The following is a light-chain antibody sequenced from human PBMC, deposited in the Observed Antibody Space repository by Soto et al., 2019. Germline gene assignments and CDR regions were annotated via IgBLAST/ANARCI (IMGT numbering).Light chain of an antibody. J-gene: IGKJ3*01. CDR2: GAS. V-gene: IGKV3-20*01. CDR1: QSVSSSY. Sequence: EIVLTQSPGTLSLSPGERATLSCRASQSVSSSYLAWYQQKPGQAPRLLIYGASSRATGIPDRFSGSGSGPDVTLTISRLEPEDFAVYYCQQYGSSLFTFGPGTKVDIK. CDR3: QQYGSSLFT.